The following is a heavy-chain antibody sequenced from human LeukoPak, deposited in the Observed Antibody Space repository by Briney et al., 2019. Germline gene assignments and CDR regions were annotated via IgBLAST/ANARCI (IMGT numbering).Heavy chain of an antibody. D-gene: IGHD3-22*01. CDR2: IGPSGTAI. Sequence: TGGSLRLSCAASGFTFSSYAMNWVRQAPGRGLEWVSYIGPSGTAIYYADSVKGRFTISRDNARNSLYLQMNSLRAEDTALYYCAKDMDSSGFGWFDPWGQGTLVTVSS. CDR1: GFTFSSYA. J-gene: IGHJ5*02. CDR3: AKDMDSSGFGWFDP. V-gene: IGHV3-48*01.